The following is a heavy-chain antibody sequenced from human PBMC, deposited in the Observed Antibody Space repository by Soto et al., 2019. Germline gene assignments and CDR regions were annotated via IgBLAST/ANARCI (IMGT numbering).Heavy chain of an antibody. V-gene: IGHV3-48*01. Sequence: VQLVESGGGLVQPGGSLRLSCAASGFTFSSYSMNWVRQAPGKGLEWVSYFSSSRSTIYYADSVKGRFTISRDNAKNSLYLQMNSRRAEDTAVYYCARHPERIAEIGWFDPWGQGTQVTVSS. D-gene: IGHD6-13*01. CDR3: ARHPERIAEIGWFDP. CDR1: GFTFSSYS. J-gene: IGHJ5*02. CDR2: FSSSRSTI.